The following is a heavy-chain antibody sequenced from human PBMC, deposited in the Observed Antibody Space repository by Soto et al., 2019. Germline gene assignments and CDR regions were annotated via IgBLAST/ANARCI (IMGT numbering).Heavy chain of an antibody. D-gene: IGHD1-7*01. CDR1: CYTFPSYG. CDR2: ISAYNGST. Sequence: ASVQVSCKASCYTFPSYGIIWVRQAPGQGLEWMGWISAYNGSTSYAQKFQGRVTMTGDTSTSTVYMELSSLRSEDTAVYYCARDSGITETTDFDYWGQGTLVTVSS. CDR3: ARDSGITETTDFDY. J-gene: IGHJ4*02. V-gene: IGHV1-18*01.